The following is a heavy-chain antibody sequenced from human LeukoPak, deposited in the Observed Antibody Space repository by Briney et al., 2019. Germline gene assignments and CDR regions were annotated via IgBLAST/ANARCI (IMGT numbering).Heavy chain of an antibody. V-gene: IGHV4-59*08. D-gene: IGHD2-21*01. Sequence: LGTPSITCNVSGVSSTSANLRSVQERPWKGLGWIGYIFYTGDSNHNPSFKSRVSISLDTSKDQISLKLSSVTTADTAGYYCARHRFASPLDSWGQGTLVTVSS. CDR3: ARHRFASPLDS. CDR2: IFYTGDS. J-gene: IGHJ4*02. CDR1: GVSSTSAN.